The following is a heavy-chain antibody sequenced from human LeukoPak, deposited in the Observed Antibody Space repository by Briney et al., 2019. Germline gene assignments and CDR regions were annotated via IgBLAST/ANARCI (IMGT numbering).Heavy chain of an antibody. J-gene: IGHJ4*02. V-gene: IGHV3-7*01. CDR2: INPGGSEG. CDR3: ARWGLAYSIDY. CDR1: GFTFSTYW. Sequence: PGGALRLTCAAYGFTFSTYWLGWVRQAPGKGLEWVALINPGGSEGYYVDSLKGRSTISRDDAQTSLHLQMDNLRVEDTAVYSCARWGLAYSIDYCGQGTLVTVPS. D-gene: IGHD5-12*01.